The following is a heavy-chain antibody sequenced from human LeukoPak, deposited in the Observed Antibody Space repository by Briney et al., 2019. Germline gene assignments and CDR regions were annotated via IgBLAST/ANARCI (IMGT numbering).Heavy chain of an antibody. Sequence: ASVKVSCKASGYSFTSYYMHWVRQAPGQGLEWMGVISPSGGSTTYAQRFKGSVTMTRDTSTSTVYMELSSLRSEDTAVYYGAKNGDTSGYYYVAYWGQGPLFTVSS. J-gene: IGHJ4*02. CDR1: GYSFTSYY. D-gene: IGHD3-22*01. V-gene: IGHV1-46*01. CDR2: ISPSGGST. CDR3: AKNGDTSGYYYVAY.